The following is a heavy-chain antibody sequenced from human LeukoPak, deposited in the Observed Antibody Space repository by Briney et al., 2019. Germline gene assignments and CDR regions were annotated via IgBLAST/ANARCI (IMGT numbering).Heavy chain of an antibody. J-gene: IGHJ4*02. Sequence: GGSLRLSCAASGFSFSDYVMTWVRQAPGKGLEWVSSISANGGGTYYADSVKGRFTISRDNSKNTLHLQMNSLRAEDTAVYYCAKDPAGFCSGGSCYYFDDWGQGTLVTVSS. V-gene: IGHV3-23*01. CDR2: ISANGGGT. D-gene: IGHD2-15*01. CDR1: GFSFSDYV. CDR3: AKDPAGFCSGGSCYYFDD.